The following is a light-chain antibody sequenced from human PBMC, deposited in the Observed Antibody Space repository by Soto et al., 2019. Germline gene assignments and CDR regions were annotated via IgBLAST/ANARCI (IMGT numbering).Light chain of an antibody. CDR2: AAS. Sequence: IQLTQSPSGRDASVGGSVTLTCRASQFISSYLAWYQKKPGKAPKLLIYAASTLQSGVPSRFSGSGSGTDFTLTISSLQPADFATYYCQQLNSYPPFTFGGGTKVDIK. J-gene: IGKJ4*01. CDR1: QFISSY. CDR3: QQLNSYPPFT. V-gene: IGKV1-9*01.